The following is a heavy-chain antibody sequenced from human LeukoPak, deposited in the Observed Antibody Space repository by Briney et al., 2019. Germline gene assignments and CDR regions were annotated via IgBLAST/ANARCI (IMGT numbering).Heavy chain of an antibody. CDR2: FDPEDDEK. CDR1: GYSLTELS. V-gene: IGHV1-24*01. CDR3: ATETTAGTLDY. D-gene: IGHD6-13*01. Sequence: ASVKVSCKVSGYSLTELSMHWVRQAPGKGLEWMGGFDPEDDEKIYAQKFQGRVTMTEDTSIDTAYMELSSPRSEDTAVYYCATETTAGTLDYWGQGTLVTVSS. J-gene: IGHJ4*02.